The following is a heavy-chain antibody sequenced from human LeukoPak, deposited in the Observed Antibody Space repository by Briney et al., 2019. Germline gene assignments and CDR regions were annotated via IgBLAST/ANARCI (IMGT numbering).Heavy chain of an antibody. CDR2: MYPNSGNT. V-gene: IGHV1-8*01. J-gene: IGHJ3*02. CDR3: ATASTVTTERGSVVRAFDI. Sequence: ASVKVSCKASGYTFTSYDINWVRQAPGQGLEWMGWMYPNSGNTGYAQKFQGRVTMTRSTSISTAYMELSSLRSEDTAGYYCATASTVTTERGSVVRAFDIWGQGTMVTVSS. D-gene: IGHD4-17*01. CDR1: GYTFTSYD.